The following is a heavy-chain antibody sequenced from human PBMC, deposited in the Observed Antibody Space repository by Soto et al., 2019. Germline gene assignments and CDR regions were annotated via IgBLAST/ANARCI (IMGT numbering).Heavy chain of an antibody. CDR1: GGTFSSYA. V-gene: IGHV1-69*06. CDR3: ARKVAAAGGRVWYDGIDV. J-gene: IGHJ6*02. Sequence: QVQLVQAGAEVKKPGSSVKVSCQASGGTFSSYAISWVRQAPGQGLEWMGGIIPIFGTANYAQKFQGRVTITADKSTSTAYMELSSLRSVDTAVYYCARKVAAAGGRVWYDGIDVWGQGTTVTVSS. CDR2: IIPIFGTA. D-gene: IGHD6-13*01.